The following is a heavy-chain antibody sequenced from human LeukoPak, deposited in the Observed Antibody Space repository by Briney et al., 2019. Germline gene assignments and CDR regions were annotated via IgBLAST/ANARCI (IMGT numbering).Heavy chain of an antibody. CDR1: GGSINSYY. D-gene: IGHD2-21*02. Sequence: PSETLSLACTVSGGSINSYYWSWIRPPPGKGMEWIGFIYYSGSSLYNPSLKSRVTISVDTSKNQFSLNLSSVTAADTAVYYCARLGHCSGGDCLDDYWGQGTLVTVSS. J-gene: IGHJ4*02. V-gene: IGHV4-59*01. CDR3: ARLGHCSGGDCLDDY. CDR2: IYYSGSS.